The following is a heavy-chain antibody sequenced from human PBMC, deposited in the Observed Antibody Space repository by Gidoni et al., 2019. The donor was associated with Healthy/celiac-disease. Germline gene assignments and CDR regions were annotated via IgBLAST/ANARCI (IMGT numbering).Heavy chain of an antibody. J-gene: IGHJ3*02. CDR1: GGTFSSYA. D-gene: IGHD2-15*01. V-gene: IGHV1-69*01. CDR3: ARAEVVVVAATTDAFDI. Sequence: QVQLVQSGAEVKKPGSSVKVSCKASGGTFSSYAISWVRQAPGQGLEWMGGIIPIFGTANYAQKCQGRVTITADESTSTAYMELSSLRSEDTAVYYCARAEVVVVAATTDAFDIWGQGTMVTVSS. CDR2: IIPIFGTA.